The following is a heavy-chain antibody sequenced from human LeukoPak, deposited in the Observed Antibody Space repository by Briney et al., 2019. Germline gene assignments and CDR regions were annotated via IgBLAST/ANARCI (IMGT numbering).Heavy chain of an antibody. Sequence: GSLRLSCAASGFTFSSYGMHWVRQAPGKGLEWVAVIWYDGSNKYYADSVKGRFTISRDNSKNTLYLQMNSLRAEDTAVYYCARDSWRFYLWRDDAFDNWGQGTMVTVSS. D-gene: IGHD3-3*01. CDR2: IWYDGSNK. CDR3: ARDSWRFYLWRDDAFDN. J-gene: IGHJ3*02. V-gene: IGHV3-33*08. CDR1: GFTFSSYG.